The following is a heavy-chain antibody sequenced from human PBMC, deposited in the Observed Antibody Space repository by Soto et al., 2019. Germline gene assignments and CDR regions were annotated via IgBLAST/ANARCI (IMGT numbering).Heavy chain of an antibody. CDR3: ARDNMIVEDI. CDR1: GGSISSCDSS. V-gene: IGHV4-30-4*01. CDR2: IYYSGST. Sequence: SETLSLTCTVSGGSISSCDSSWCWIRQHTEKGLERIEYIYYSGSTYYTLSLKSRVTISVDTSKNQFSLKLSSVTAADTAVYYCARDNMIVEDIWGQGTMVTVSS. D-gene: IGHD3-22*01. J-gene: IGHJ3*02.